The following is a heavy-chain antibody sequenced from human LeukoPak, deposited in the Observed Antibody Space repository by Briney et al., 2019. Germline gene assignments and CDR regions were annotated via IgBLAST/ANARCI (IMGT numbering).Heavy chain of an antibody. D-gene: IGHD3-9*01. CDR1: GFTLSGYA. V-gene: IGHV3-23*01. CDR2: ISGSGGRT. J-gene: IGHJ4*02. Sequence: PGGSPRLSCAASGFTLSGYAMSWVRQAPGKGLEWVSGISGSGGRTYYGDSVKGRFTISRDNSKNTLYLQMSSLRAEDTAVYYCAKRDYLERTSYSPLFESWGQGTLVTVSS. CDR3: AKRDYLERTSYSPLFES.